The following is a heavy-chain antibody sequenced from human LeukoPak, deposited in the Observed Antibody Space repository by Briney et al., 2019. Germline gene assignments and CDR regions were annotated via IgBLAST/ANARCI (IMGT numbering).Heavy chain of an antibody. D-gene: IGHD2-15*01. V-gene: IGHV3-21*01. J-gene: IGHJ6*03. CDR1: GFTFDDYA. CDR2: ISSSSSYI. Sequence: PGRSLRLSCAASGFTFDDYAMNWVRQAPGKGLEWVSSISSSSSYIYYADSVKGRFTISRDNAKNSLYLQMNSLRAEDTAVYYCAAGVVAAGYYYYYYMDVWGKGTTVTVSS. CDR3: AAGVVAAGYYYYYYMDV.